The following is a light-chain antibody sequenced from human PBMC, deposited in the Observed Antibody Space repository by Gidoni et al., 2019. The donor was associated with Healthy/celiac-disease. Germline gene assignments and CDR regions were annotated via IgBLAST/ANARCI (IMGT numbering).Light chain of an antibody. CDR3: QQYGSWT. J-gene: IGKJ1*01. V-gene: IGKV3-20*01. CDR2: GAS. Sequence: DIVLTQSPGTLSFSPGERATLSCRASQSVSSSYLAWYQQKPGQAPRLLIYGASSRATGIPDRFSGSGSGTDFTLTISRLEPEDFAVYYCQQYGSWTFGQGTKVEIK. CDR1: QSVSSSY.